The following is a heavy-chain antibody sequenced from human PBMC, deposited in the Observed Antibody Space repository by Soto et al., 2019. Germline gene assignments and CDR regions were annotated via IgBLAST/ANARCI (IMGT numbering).Heavy chain of an antibody. V-gene: IGHV3-48*01. CDR3: ARGRIAAAGRWFDP. CDR1: GFTFSSYS. Sequence: EVQLVESGGGLVKPGGSLRLSCAASGFTFSSYSMNWVRQAPGKGLEWVSYISSSSSTIYYADSVKGRFTISRDNAKNSLYLQMNSLRAEDTAVYYCARGRIAAAGRWFDPWGQGTLVTVSS. CDR2: ISSSSSTI. D-gene: IGHD6-13*01. J-gene: IGHJ5*02.